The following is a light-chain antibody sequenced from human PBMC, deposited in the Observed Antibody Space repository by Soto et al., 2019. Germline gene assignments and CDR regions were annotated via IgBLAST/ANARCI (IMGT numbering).Light chain of an antibody. V-gene: IGKV1-6*01. Sequence: AIQMTQSPSSLSASVGDRVTITCRASQDIRNDLAWYQQKPGQAPHLLIFAAFNLQSGVPSRFSGGGSGTPFTLTISSLQPDDFATYYCLQYYNFSWTFGQGTNVDIK. CDR1: QDIRND. CDR2: AAF. J-gene: IGKJ1*01. CDR3: LQYYNFSWT.